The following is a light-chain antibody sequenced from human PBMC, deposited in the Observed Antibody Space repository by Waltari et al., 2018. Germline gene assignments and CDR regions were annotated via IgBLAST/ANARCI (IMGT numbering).Light chain of an antibody. CDR1: QSVGRT. CDR3: QLYVRLPAT. J-gene: IGKJ1*01. Sequence: DIVLTQSPGTLYLSPGERTTLFCRASQSVGRTLAWYQQKPGQAPRLLIYGTSSRATDIPDRFSGSGSGTDFSLTINRLEPEDCAVYYCQLYVRLPATFGQGTKVEIK. V-gene: IGKV3-20*01. CDR2: GTS.